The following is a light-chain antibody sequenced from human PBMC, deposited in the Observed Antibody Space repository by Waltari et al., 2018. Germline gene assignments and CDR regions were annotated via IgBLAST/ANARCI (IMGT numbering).Light chain of an antibody. J-gene: IGLJ3*02. CDR3: TSPTSSRTWV. CDR2: EVN. V-gene: IGLV2-14*01. CDR1: SSDVGGYNY. Sequence: QSALTQPASVSGSPGQSITISCTGTSSDVGGYNYVSWYQHLPGTAPKVLIYEVNKRPSGYSNRFSGAKSGNAASLTISGLQAENEADYYCTSPTSSRTWVFGGGTKLTVL.